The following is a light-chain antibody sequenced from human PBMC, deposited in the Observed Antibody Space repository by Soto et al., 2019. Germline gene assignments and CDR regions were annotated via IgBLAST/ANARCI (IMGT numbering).Light chain of an antibody. CDR3: QQYAGSPWT. CDR1: QSVSSIY. J-gene: IGKJ1*01. CDR2: GAS. V-gene: IGKV3-20*01. Sequence: EVVLTQSPGTLSLSPGERATLSCRASQSVSSIYLAWYQQKPGQAPRLIIYGASSRATGIPDRFSGSGSGTDFTLTISRLEPEDFAVYYCQQYAGSPWTFGQGTKVDIK.